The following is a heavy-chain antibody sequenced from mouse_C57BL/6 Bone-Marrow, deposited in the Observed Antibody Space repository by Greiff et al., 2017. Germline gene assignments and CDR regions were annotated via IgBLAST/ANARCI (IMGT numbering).Heavy chain of an antibody. Sequence: QVQLQQPGAELVMPGASVKLSCKASGYTFTSYWMHWVKQRPGQGLEWIGEIDPSDSYTNYNQKFKGKSTLTVDKSSSTAYMQLSSLTSEDSAVYYGAMDGYPEGFFAYWGQGTLVTVSA. CDR2: IDPSDSYT. D-gene: IGHD2-3*01. CDR3: AMDGYPEGFFAY. J-gene: IGHJ3*01. CDR1: GYTFTSYW. V-gene: IGHV1-69*01.